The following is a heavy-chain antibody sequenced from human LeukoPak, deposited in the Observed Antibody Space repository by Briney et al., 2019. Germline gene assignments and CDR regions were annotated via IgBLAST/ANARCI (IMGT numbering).Heavy chain of an antibody. V-gene: IGHV3-30-3*01. CDR3: AKAENDYGDF. J-gene: IGHJ4*02. CDR2: ISYDGSNK. Sequence: PGRSLRLSCAASGFTFSSYAMHWVRQAPGKGLEWVAVISYDGSNKYYADSVKGRFTISRDNSKNALYLQMNSLRAEDTAVYYCAKAENDYGDFWGQGTLVTVSS. CDR1: GFTFSSYA.